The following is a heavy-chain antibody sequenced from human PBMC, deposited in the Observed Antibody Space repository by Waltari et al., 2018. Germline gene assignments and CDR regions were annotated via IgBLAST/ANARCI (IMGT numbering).Heavy chain of an antibody. Sequence: VQLVQSGPEVKEPGASVQISCKASGFTFADYYIHWIRQAPGQGPEWKGMINPNIDTTTYAQKFQGRISMTRETSTTTVYMEVTSLKSDDAAIYYCARQYCDATSCFFYFDYWGQGTLVTVSS. D-gene: IGHD2-2*01. CDR2: INPNIDTT. CDR3: ARQYCDATSCFFYFDY. J-gene: IGHJ4*02. CDR1: GFTFADYY. V-gene: IGHV1-46*01.